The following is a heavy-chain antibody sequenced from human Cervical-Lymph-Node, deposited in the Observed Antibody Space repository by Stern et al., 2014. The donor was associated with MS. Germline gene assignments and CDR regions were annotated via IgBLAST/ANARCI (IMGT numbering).Heavy chain of an antibody. CDR2: ISRSSTDL. J-gene: IGHJ4*02. CDR1: GFTFSSYS. Sequence: EVQLVESGGGLEQPGGSLRLSCVTSGFTFSSYSMNWVRQAPGKGLEWVSYISRSSTDLYYADSVKGRFTISRDNAKNSLYLQMKSLRDEDTAVYYCARAEGSSSSISNWGQGTLVTVSS. CDR3: ARAEGSSSSISN. D-gene: IGHD6-6*01. V-gene: IGHV3-48*02.